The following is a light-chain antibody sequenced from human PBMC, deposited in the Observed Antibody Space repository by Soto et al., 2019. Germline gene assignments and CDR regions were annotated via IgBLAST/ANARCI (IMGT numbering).Light chain of an antibody. J-gene: IGKJ1*01. Sequence: EIVLTQSPGTLSLSPGERATLSCRASQSVSSSYLAWYQQKPGQAPRLLIYGASSRATGIPDRFSGSGSGTDFTITISRLEPEDFAVYYCQQYGGTFGQGTKVDIK. CDR1: QSVSSSY. CDR2: GAS. V-gene: IGKV3-20*01. CDR3: QQYGGT.